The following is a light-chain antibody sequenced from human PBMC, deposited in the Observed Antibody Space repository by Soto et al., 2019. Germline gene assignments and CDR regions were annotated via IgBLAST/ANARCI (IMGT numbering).Light chain of an antibody. J-gene: IGKJ5*01. CDR3: QQYYSYPLIT. V-gene: IGKV1-8*01. Sequence: LSASTVDRVTITCLASQGISSYLAWYQQKPGKAPKLLIYAASTLRSGVPSRFSGSGSGTDFTLTISCLQSEDFATYYCQQYYSYPLITFGQGTRLEIK. CDR2: AAS. CDR1: QGISSY.